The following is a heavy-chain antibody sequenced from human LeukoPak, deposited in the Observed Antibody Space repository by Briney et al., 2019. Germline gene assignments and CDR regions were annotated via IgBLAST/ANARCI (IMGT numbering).Heavy chain of an antibody. CDR3: ARHDVIVGAVFDY. V-gene: IGHV4-4*09. CDR2: IYTSGST. J-gene: IGHJ4*02. CDR1: GVSISSYY. Sequence: PSETLSLTCTVSGVSISSYYWSWIRQPPGKGLEWIGYIYTSGSTNYNPSLKSRVTISVDTSKNQFSLKLSSVTAADTAVYYCARHDVIVGAVFDYWGQGTLVTVSS. D-gene: IGHD1-26*01.